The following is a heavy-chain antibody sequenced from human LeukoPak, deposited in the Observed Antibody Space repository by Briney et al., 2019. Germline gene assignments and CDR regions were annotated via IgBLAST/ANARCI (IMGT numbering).Heavy chain of an antibody. V-gene: IGHV4-39*07. CDR1: GGSISSSSYY. CDR2: IYYSGST. J-gene: IGHJ4*02. D-gene: IGHD2-15*01. Sequence: SSETLSLTCTVSGGSISSSSYYWGWIRQPPGKGLEWIGSIYYSGSTYYNPSLKSRLTISVDTSKNQFSLKLSSVTAADTAVYYCARDEVQAASFDYWGQGALVTVSS. CDR3: ARDEVQAASFDY.